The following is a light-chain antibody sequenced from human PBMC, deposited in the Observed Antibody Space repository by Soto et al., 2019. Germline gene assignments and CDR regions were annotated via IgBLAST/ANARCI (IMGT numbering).Light chain of an antibody. CDR1: SSNIGNNY. CDR2: ENN. J-gene: IGLJ2*01. Sequence: QSVLTQPPSVSAAPGQKVTIYGTGSSSNIGNNYVSWYQQLPGTAPKLLIYENNKRSSGIPDRFSGSKSGTSATLGITGLQTRDEADYYCGKWDSSLSAHVVFGGGTKLTVL. CDR3: GKWDSSLSAHVV. V-gene: IGLV1-51*02.